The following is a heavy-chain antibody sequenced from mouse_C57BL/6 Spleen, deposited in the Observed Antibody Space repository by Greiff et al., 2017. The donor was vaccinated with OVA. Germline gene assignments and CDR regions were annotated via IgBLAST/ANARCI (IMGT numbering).Heavy chain of an antibody. CDR2: IYPGDGDT. J-gene: IGHJ2*01. CDR1: GYAFSSYW. D-gene: IGHD2-5*01. V-gene: IGHV1-80*01. Sequence: VQLQQSGAELVKPGASVKISCKASGYAFSSYWMNWVKQRPGKGLEWIGQIYPGDGDTNYNGKFKGKATLTANKSSSTAYMQLSSLTSEDSAVYFCARSRSNYVDYFDYWGQGTTLTVSS. CDR3: ARSRSNYVDYFDY.